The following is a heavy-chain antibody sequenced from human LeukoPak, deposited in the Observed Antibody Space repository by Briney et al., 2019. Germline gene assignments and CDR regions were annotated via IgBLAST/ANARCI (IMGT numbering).Heavy chain of an antibody. V-gene: IGHV3-21*01. CDR3: AREEGLGTAMIRGAFDI. Sequence: PGGSLRLSCAASGFTFSSYSMNWVRQAPGKGLEWVSFISSSSSYIYYADSVKGRFTISRDNAKNSLYLQMNSLRAEDTAVYYCAREEGLGTAMIRGAFDIWGQGTMVTVSS. J-gene: IGHJ3*02. D-gene: IGHD5-18*01. CDR2: ISSSSSYI. CDR1: GFTFSSYS.